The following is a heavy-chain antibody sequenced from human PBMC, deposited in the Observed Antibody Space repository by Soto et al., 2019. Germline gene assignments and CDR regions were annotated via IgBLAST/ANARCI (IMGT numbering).Heavy chain of an antibody. J-gene: IGHJ5*02. CDR3: ARATIVLVPAAMVSHWFDP. D-gene: IGHD2-2*01. V-gene: IGHV6-1*01. CDR2: TYYRSKWYN. CDR1: VDSVSSNSAA. Sequence: SQTLSLTCAMSVDSVSSNSAAWNWIRQSPSRGLEWLGRTYYRSKWYNDYAVSVKSRITINPDTSKNQFSLQLNSVTPEDTAVYYCARATIVLVPAAMVSHWFDPWGQGTLVTVS.